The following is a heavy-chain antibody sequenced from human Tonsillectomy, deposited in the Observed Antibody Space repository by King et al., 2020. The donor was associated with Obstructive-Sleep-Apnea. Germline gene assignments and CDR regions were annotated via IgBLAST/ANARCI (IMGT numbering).Heavy chain of an antibody. CDR1: GGSISNSNW. Sequence: VQLQESGPGLVKPSGTLSLTCAVSGGSISNSNWWSWVRQPPGKGLEWIGEIYHRGSTNYNPSLKSRVTKSVDKSKNQFSLKLSSVTAADTAVYYCAEEVANYYYAMDVWGQGTTVTVS. J-gene: IGHJ6*02. CDR2: IYHRGST. V-gene: IGHV4-4*02. CDR3: AEEVANYYYAMDV. D-gene: IGHD3-10*01.